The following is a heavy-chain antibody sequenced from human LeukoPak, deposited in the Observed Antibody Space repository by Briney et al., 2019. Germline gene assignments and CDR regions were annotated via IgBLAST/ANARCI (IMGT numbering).Heavy chain of an antibody. CDR2: TSYDGSNK. J-gene: IGHJ6*02. D-gene: IGHD3-22*01. V-gene: IGHV3-30*18. CDR3: AKDGDSSGYYYYYYGLDV. Sequence: GRSLRLSCAVSGFTFRNYAMHWVRQAPGKGLEWVAVTSYDGSNKYYADSVQGRFTISRDNSNNTLYLQMNSLRADDTAVYYCAKDGDSSGYYYYYYGLDVWGQGTTVTVSS. CDR1: GFTFRNYA.